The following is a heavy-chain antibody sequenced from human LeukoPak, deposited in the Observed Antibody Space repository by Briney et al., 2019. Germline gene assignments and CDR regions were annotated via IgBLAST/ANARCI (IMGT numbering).Heavy chain of an antibody. CDR2: TYYRSTWYS. CDR1: GDSVSSNSAA. CDR3: ARSCSSTSCYYFDY. J-gene: IGHJ4*02. V-gene: IGHV6-1*01. D-gene: IGHD2-2*01. Sequence: SQTLSLTCAISGDSVSSNSAAWNWIRQSPSRGLEWLERTYYRSTWYSDYAVSVESRITINPDTSKNQFSLHLNSVTPEDTAVYYCARSCSSTSCYYFDYWGQGTLVTVSS.